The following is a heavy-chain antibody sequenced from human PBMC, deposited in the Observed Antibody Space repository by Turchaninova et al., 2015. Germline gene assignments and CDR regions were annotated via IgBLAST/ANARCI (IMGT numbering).Heavy chain of an antibody. CDR1: VYSISSGYY. D-gene: IGHD2-2*01. Sequence: VQLQESGPGLVKPSETLSLPCAVSVYSISSGYYGGWIRQPPGKGLEWIGIIYDSGSTYYNPSLKSRVTIAVDTSKNHFSRKVSSVTAADTAVYYCARDDSSTPFKFWGQGTLVTVSS. CDR2: IYDSGST. V-gene: IGHV4-38-2*02. CDR3: ARDDSSTPFKF. J-gene: IGHJ4*02.